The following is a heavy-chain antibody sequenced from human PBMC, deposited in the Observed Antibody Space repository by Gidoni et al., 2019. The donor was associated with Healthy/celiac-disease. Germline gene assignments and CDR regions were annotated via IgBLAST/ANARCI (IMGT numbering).Heavy chain of an antibody. CDR3: AREVDYYDSSGYYSNFDY. V-gene: IGHV4-61*02. Sequence: QVQLQESGPGLVKPSQTLSLTCTVPGGSISRGSYYWSWIRQPAGKGLEWIGRIYTSGSTNYNPSLKSRVTISVDTSKNQFSLKLSSVTAADTAVYYCAREVDYYDSSGYYSNFDYWGQGTLVTVSS. D-gene: IGHD3-22*01. CDR2: IYTSGST. CDR1: GGSISRGSYY. J-gene: IGHJ4*02.